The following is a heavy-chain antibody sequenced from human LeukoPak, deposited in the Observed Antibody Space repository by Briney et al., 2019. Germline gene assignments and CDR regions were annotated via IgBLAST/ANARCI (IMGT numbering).Heavy chain of an antibody. CDR1: GFTFNNHA. Sequence: GGSLRLSCAASGFTFNNHAMSWVRQAPGKGLEWVSGINGNGASTYYSDSAKGRFTISRDNSKNTLYLQMSSLRAEDTAIYYCAKDQGYSYYYLDYWGQGTLVTVSS. CDR3: AKDQGYSYYYLDY. J-gene: IGHJ4*02. V-gene: IGHV3-23*01. CDR2: INGNGAST. D-gene: IGHD5-18*01.